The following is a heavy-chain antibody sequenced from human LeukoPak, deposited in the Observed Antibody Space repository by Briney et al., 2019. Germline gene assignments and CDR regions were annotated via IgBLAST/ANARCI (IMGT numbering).Heavy chain of an antibody. Sequence: PGGSLRLSCAASGFTLDNYGMTWVRQVPGKGLEWVSGVNLIGGSTGYADSVKGRFTISRDNSKTSLYLQMNSLRAEDTALYYCARASLYANSAYYLDYWGQGTLVTVSS. CDR3: ARASLYANSAYYLDY. CDR1: GFTLDNYG. J-gene: IGHJ4*02. CDR2: VNLIGGST. V-gene: IGHV3-20*04. D-gene: IGHD3-22*01.